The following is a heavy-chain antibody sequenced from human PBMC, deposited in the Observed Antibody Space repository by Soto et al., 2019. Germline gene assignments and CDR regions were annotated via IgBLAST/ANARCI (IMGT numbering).Heavy chain of an antibody. Sequence: GASVKVSCKASGYTFTGYYMHWVRQAPGQGLEWMGWINPNSGGTNYAQKFQGRVTMTRDTSISTAYMELSRLRSDDTAVYYCAREGYDILTGYYYYYGMDVWGQGTTVTVSS. CDR3: AREGYDILTGYYYYYGMDV. V-gene: IGHV1-2*02. CDR2: INPNSGGT. D-gene: IGHD3-9*01. J-gene: IGHJ6*02. CDR1: GYTFTGYY.